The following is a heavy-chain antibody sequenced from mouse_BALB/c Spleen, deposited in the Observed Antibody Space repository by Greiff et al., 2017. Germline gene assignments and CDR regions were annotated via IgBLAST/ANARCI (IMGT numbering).Heavy chain of an antibody. V-gene: IGHV1-18*01. J-gene: IGHJ3*01. Sequence: LVESGASVKISCKTSGYTFTEYTMHWVKQSHGKSLEWIGGINPNNGGTSYNQKFKGKATLTVDKSSSTAYMELRSLTSEDSAVYYCARAEESKPVAAYWGQGTLVTVSA. CDR3: ARAEESKPVAAY. CDR2: INPNNGGT. CDR1: GYTFTEYT.